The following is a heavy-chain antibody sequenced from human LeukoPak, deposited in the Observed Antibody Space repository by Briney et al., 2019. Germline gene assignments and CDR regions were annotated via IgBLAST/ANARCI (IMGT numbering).Heavy chain of an antibody. J-gene: IGHJ6*03. CDR3: AKASWRYGDFDYYYYMDV. CDR1: GFTFSSYG. Sequence: PGGSLRLSCAASGFTFSSYGMSWVRQAPGKGLEWVSAISGSGGSTYYADSVKGRFTISRDNSKNTLYLQMNSLRAEDTAVYYCAKASWRYGDFDYYYYMDVWGKGTTVTISS. V-gene: IGHV3-23*01. CDR2: ISGSGGST. D-gene: IGHD4-17*01.